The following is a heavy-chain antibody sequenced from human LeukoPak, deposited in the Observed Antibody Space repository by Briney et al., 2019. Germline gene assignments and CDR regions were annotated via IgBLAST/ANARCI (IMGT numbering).Heavy chain of an antibody. V-gene: IGHV3-30*02. CDR3: AKDREAWLNVNFDY. CDR2: IRYDGSNK. J-gene: IGHJ4*02. Sequence: GGSLRLSCAASGFAFSSYGMHWVRQAPGKGLEWVAFIRYDGSNKYYADSVKGRFTISRDNSKNTLYLQMNSLRPEDTAVYYCAKDREAWLNVNFDYWGQGTLVTVSS. D-gene: IGHD5-24*01. CDR1: GFAFSSYG.